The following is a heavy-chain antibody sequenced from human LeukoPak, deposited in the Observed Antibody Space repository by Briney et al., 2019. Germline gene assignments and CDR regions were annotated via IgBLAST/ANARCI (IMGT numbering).Heavy chain of an antibody. V-gene: IGHV1-24*01. J-gene: IGHJ4*02. Sequence: ASVKVSCKVSGYTLTELSMHWVRQAPGKGLEWMGGFDPEDGETIYAQKFQGRVTMTEDTSTDTAYMELSSLRSEDTAVYYCATPDYSSTSSLCHFDYWGQGTLVTVSS. CDR3: ATPDYSSTSSLCHFDY. CDR2: FDPEDGET. CDR1: GYTLTELS. D-gene: IGHD2-2*01.